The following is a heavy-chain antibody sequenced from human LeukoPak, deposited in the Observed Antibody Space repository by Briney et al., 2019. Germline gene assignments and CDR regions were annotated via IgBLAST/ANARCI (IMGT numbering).Heavy chain of an antibody. Sequence: GGSLRLSCAASGFTFSNYAMSWVRQAPGKGLEWVSVISTSGAGTYYAESVKGRFTISRDNSKNTVYLQMNSLRAEDTAVYHCAKDRLDGAAAEYWGQGTLVTVSS. CDR2: ISTSGAGT. CDR1: GFTFSNYA. CDR3: AKDRLDGAAAEY. J-gene: IGHJ4*02. V-gene: IGHV3-23*01. D-gene: IGHD6-13*01.